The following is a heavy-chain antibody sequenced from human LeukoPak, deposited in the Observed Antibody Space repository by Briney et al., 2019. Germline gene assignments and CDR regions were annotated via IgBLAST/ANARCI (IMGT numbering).Heavy chain of an antibody. CDR2: IRYDGSNK. J-gene: IGHJ4*02. CDR3: AKDPVGTMIVGGHYFDY. V-gene: IGHV3-30*02. Sequence: GGSLRLSCAASGFTFSSYGMHWVRQAPGKGLEWVAFIRYDGSNKYYADSVKGRFTISRDNSKNTLYLQMNSLRAEDTAVYCCAKDPVGTMIVGGHYFDYWGQGTLVTVSS. CDR1: GFTFSSYG. D-gene: IGHD3-22*01.